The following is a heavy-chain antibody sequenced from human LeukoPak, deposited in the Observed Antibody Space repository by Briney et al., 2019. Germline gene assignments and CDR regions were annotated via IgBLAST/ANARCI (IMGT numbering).Heavy chain of an antibody. D-gene: IGHD3-10*01. CDR2: IYSGGST. Sequence: PGGSLRLSCAASGFTVSSNYMSWVRQAPGKGVEWVSVIYSGGSTYYADSVKGRLTISRDNSKNTLYLQMNSLRAEDTAVYYCASPLGLWFGELLTGMDVWGQGTTVTVSS. J-gene: IGHJ6*02. V-gene: IGHV3-66*01. CDR1: GFTVSSNY. CDR3: ASPLGLWFGELLTGMDV.